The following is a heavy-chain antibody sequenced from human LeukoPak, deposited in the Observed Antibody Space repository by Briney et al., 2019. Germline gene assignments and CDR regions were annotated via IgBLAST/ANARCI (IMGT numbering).Heavy chain of an antibody. CDR2: IYYSGST. V-gene: IGHV4-39*01. CDR1: GGSITRSNYY. CDR3: ARHVTSHCGGDCYPPDYYFDY. J-gene: IGHJ4*02. D-gene: IGHD2-21*02. Sequence: SETLSLTCTVSGGSITRSNYYWGWIRQPPGKGLEWIGSIYYSGSTYYNPSLKSRVTISVDTSKNQFSLKLSSVTAADTAVYYCARHVTSHCGGDCYPPDYYFDYWGQGTLVTVSS.